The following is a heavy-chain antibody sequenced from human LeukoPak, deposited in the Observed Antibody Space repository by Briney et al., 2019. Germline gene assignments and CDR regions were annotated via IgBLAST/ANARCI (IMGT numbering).Heavy chain of an antibody. CDR1: GFTFSSYG. Sequence: GGSLRLSCAASGFTFSSYGMHWVRQAPGKGLEWLAVISYDGNTKYYGDSVRGRFTISRDNSKDTLYLQVNSLRAEDTAVYYCARDNLVQLGYYFQCWGQGTLVIASS. D-gene: IGHD5-18*01. CDR2: ISYDGNTK. CDR3: ARDNLVQLGYYFQC. V-gene: IGHV3-30*03. J-gene: IGHJ4*02.